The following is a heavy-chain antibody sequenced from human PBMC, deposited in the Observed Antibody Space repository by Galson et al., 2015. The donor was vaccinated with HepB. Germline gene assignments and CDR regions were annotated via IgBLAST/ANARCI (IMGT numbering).Heavy chain of an antibody. Sequence: SLRLSCAGSGFTFASYWMSWVRQAPGSGLEWVANIDQHESEIYYVDSVKGRFTISRDNAKNAVYLQMNSLRPDDTAVYYCAKSRFTWFGLDVWGQGTTVTVSS. J-gene: IGHJ6*02. D-gene: IGHD3-10*01. CDR2: IDQHESEI. CDR3: AKSRFTWFGLDV. CDR1: GFTFASYW. V-gene: IGHV3-7*03.